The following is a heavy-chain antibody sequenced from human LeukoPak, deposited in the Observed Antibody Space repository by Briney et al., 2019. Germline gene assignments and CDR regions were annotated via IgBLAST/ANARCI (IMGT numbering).Heavy chain of an antibody. J-gene: IGHJ4*02. CDR3: AKNGGDSYGTGHFDY. V-gene: IGHV1-69*04. CDR2: IIPILGIA. Sequence: SVKVSCKASGGTFSSYAISWVRQAPGQGLEWMGRIIPILGIANYAQKFQGRVTITADKSTSTAYMELSSLRSEDTAVYYCAKNGGDSYGTGHFDYWGQGTLVTVSS. CDR1: GGTFSSYA. D-gene: IGHD5-18*01.